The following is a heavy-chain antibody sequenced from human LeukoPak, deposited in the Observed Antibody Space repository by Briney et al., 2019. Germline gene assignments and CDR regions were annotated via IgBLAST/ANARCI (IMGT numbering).Heavy chain of an antibody. D-gene: IGHD1-26*01. CDR3: TRDTSGILGFDY. CDR1: GFTFSSYA. Sequence: GGSLRLSCAASGFTFSSYAMHWVRQAPGEGLEWVAVISYDGSNKYYADSVKGRFTISRDNSKNTLYLQMNSLTAEDTAVYYCTRDTSGILGFDYWGQGTLVTVSS. CDR2: ISYDGSNK. V-gene: IGHV3-30*01. J-gene: IGHJ4*02.